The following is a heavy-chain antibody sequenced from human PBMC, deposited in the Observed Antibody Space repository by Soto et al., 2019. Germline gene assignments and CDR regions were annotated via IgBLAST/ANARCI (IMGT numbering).Heavy chain of an antibody. D-gene: IGHD2-15*01. CDR3: ARDLVGYCSGGSCYTRGHNGFDP. Sequence: SETLSLTCTVSGGSISSYYWSWIRQPPGKGLEWIGYIYYSGSTNYNPSLKSRVTISVDTSKNQFSLKLSSVTAADTAVYYCARDLVGYCSGGSCYTRGHNGFDPWGQATLVTVSS. J-gene: IGHJ5*02. V-gene: IGHV4-59*01. CDR2: IYYSGST. CDR1: GGSISSYY.